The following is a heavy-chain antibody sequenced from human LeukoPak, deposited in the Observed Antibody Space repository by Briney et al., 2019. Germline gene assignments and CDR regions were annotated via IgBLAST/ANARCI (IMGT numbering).Heavy chain of an antibody. D-gene: IGHD1-26*01. CDR1: GFTFSSYA. Sequence: GGSLRLSCAASGFTFSSYAMYWVRQAPGKGLEWVAVISYDGSNKYYADSVKGRFTISRDNSKNTLYLQMNSLRAEDTAVYYCARGDSGSYSYWGQGTLVTVSS. CDR2: ISYDGSNK. J-gene: IGHJ4*02. CDR3: ARGDSGSYSY. V-gene: IGHV3-30-3*01.